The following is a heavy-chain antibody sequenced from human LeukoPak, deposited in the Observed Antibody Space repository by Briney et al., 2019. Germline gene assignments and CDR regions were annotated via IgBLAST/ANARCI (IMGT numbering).Heavy chain of an antibody. CDR2: ISSSSGYI. CDR3: ARESEEMFDY. V-gene: IGHV3-21*01. D-gene: IGHD5-24*01. Sequence: KPGGSLRLSCAASGFTFSSYSMNWVRQAPGKGLEWVSSISSSSGYIYYADSVKGRFTISRDNAKNSLYLQMNSLRADDTAVYYCARESEEMFDYWGQGTLVTVSS. CDR1: GFTFSSYS. J-gene: IGHJ4*02.